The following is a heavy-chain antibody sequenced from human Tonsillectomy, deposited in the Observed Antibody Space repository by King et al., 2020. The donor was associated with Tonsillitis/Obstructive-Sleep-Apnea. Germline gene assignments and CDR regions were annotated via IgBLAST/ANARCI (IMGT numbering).Heavy chain of an antibody. D-gene: IGHD4-23*01. V-gene: IGHV3-15*01. CDR1: RFTFNNAW. Sequence: VQLVESGGGLVKPGGSLRLSCAASRFTFNNAWMSWVRQAPGKGLEWVCRIKSKTDGGTTDYAAPVKGRFTISRDDSKNTLYLQMNSLKAEDTAVYWCTTIDFGGDYWGQGTLVTVSS. CDR2: IKSKTDGGTT. CDR3: TTIDFGGDY. J-gene: IGHJ4*02.